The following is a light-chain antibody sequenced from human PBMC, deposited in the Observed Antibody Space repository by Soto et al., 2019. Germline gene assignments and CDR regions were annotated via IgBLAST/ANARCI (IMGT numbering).Light chain of an antibody. CDR1: QDISVY. Sequence: DIQMTQSPSSLSASVGDRVTITCRASQDISVYLAWYQQKPGKVPKLLIYSASTLQSGVPSRFSGSGSGTDFTLTISSLQPEDVATYYCQKFNTAPLTFGQGTRLVMK. CDR3: QKFNTAPLT. V-gene: IGKV1-27*01. CDR2: SAS. J-gene: IGKJ5*01.